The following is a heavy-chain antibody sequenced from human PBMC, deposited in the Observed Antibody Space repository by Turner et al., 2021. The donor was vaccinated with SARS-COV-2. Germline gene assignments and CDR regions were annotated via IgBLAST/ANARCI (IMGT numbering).Heavy chain of an antibody. D-gene: IGHD4-17*01. CDR3: ARDRQVTTPLATIY. CDR2: ITGSSGTI. Sequence: YSMNWVRQTPGKGLEWVSYITGSSGTIYYADSVRGRFTISRDNAKNSLYLQMNSLRAEDTAVYYWARDRQVTTPLATIYWGQGTMVTVSS. V-gene: IGHV3-48*01. J-gene: IGHJ4*02. CDR1: YS.